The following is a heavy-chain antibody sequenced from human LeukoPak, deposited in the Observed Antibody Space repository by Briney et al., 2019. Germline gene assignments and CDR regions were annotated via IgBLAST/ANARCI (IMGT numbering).Heavy chain of an antibody. J-gene: IGHJ4*02. D-gene: IGHD3-22*01. CDR1: GGSVNSGSYF. V-gene: IGHV4-61*01. CDR3: ARSPSGYRFDY. CDR2: IYYSGST. Sequence: PSETLSLTCSVSGGSVNSGSYFWTWIRQPPGKGLEWIGYIYYSGSTKYNPSLKSRVTISADTSRNQFSLKLSSVTAADTAVYYCARSPSGYRFDYWGQGILVTVSS.